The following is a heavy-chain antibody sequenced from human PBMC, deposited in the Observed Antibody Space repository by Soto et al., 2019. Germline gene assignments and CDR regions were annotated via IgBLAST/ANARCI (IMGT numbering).Heavy chain of an antibody. J-gene: IGHJ4*02. Sequence: ASVKVSCKPYGYTFTAYYIHWVRQAPGQGLECLGWIDPRSGVTDYAQKFQGRVIMTRDTSIKTVYMELSWLTSDDTAVYYCATADYGAFAFWGQGTLVTVSS. CDR3: ATADYGAFAF. V-gene: IGHV1-2*02. CDR2: IDPRSGVT. D-gene: IGHD3-16*01. CDR1: GYTFTAYY.